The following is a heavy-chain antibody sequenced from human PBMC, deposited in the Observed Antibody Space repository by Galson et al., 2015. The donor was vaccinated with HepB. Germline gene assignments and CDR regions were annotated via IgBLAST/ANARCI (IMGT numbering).Heavy chain of an antibody. D-gene: IGHD7-27*01. V-gene: IGHV3-53*01. CDR2: IYSSSSST. CDR3: AQLGTGY. CDR1: GFSVYSSY. J-gene: IGHJ4*02. Sequence: SLRLSCAASGFSVYSSYMNWVRQAPGKGLEWVSLIYSSSSSTNYADFVRGRFTISRATSKYTVYLQMSRLRSDDTAMYYCAQLGTGYWGRGTLVTVSS.